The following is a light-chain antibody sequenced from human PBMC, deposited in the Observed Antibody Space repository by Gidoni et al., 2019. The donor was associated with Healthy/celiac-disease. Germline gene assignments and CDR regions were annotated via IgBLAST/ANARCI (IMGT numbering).Light chain of an antibody. V-gene: IGKV1-39*01. CDR3: QQSYSTPPWT. CDR1: QSISSY. Sequence: DIQMTQSPSSLSASVGDRVTITCRASQSISSYLTLYQQKPGKAPKLLIYAASSLQSGVPSRFSVSGSGTDFTLTISSLQSEDFATYYCQQSYSTPPWTFGQGTKVEIK. CDR2: AAS. J-gene: IGKJ1*01.